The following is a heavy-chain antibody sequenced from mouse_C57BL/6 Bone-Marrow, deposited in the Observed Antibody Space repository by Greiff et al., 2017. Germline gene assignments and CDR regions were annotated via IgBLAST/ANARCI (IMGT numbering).Heavy chain of an antibody. CDR1: GFTFSDYG. Sequence: EVQLVESGGGLVKPGGSLKLSCAASGFTFSDYGMHWVRQAPEKGLEWVAYISSGSSTIYYADTVQGRFTISSDNAKNTLFLQMTSLRSEDTARYYCAVNYSGSSYVGWGQGTTLTVSS. V-gene: IGHV5-17*01. D-gene: IGHD1-1*01. CDR2: ISSGSSTI. CDR3: AVNYSGSSYVG. J-gene: IGHJ2*01.